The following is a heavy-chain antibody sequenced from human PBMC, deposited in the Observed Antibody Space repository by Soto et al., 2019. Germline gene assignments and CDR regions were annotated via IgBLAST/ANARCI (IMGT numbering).Heavy chain of an antibody. Sequence: SETLSLTCTVSGASISVHSYYWSLIRQPPGKGLEWIGSSYYSGTTYFNPSLKSRATISVDTSKNQFSLRLTSVTAADTAIYYWTRRDNWNDNYFDPWGPGALVTVAS. CDR3: TRRDNWNDNYFDP. D-gene: IGHD1-20*01. J-gene: IGHJ5*02. CDR1: GASISVHSYY. V-gene: IGHV4-39*01. CDR2: SYYSGTT.